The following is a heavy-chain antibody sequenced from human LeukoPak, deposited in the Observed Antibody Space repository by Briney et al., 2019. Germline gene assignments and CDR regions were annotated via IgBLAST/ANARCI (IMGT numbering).Heavy chain of an antibody. V-gene: IGHV3-30*02. CDR3: AKDRRLSGSPDDY. CDR2: IRYDGSNK. CDR1: GFTFSSYG. Sequence: PGGSLRLSCAASGFTFSSYGMHWVRQAPGKGLEWVAFIRYDGSNKYYADSEKGRFTISRDNSKNTLYLQMNSLRAEDTAVYYCAKDRRLSGSPDDYWGQGTLVTVSS. D-gene: IGHD1-26*01. J-gene: IGHJ4*02.